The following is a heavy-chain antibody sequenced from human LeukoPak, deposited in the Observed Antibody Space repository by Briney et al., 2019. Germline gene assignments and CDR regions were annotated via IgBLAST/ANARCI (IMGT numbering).Heavy chain of an antibody. CDR2: ISGSGGST. V-gene: IGHV3-23*01. D-gene: IGHD4-23*01. J-gene: IGHJ4*02. CDR3: ANYLTQGLRWSPTFDY. CDR1: GFTFSSYG. Sequence: GGSLRLSCAASGFTFSSYGMSWVRQAPGKGLEWVAAISGSGGSTYYADSVKGRFTISRDNSKNTLYLQMNSLRAEDTAVYYCANYLTQGLRWSPTFDYWGQGTLVTVSS.